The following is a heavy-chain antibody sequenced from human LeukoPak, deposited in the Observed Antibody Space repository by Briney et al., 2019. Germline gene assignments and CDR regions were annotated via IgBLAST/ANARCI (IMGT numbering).Heavy chain of an antibody. J-gene: IGHJ4*02. V-gene: IGHV3-23*01. CDR1: GFTFSSYA. CDR3: WKGARFYSNFLNY. CDR2: ISGNDDNT. Sequence: PGGSLRLSCAASGFTFSSYAMSWVRQAPGKGLEWVSCISGNDDNTYYAESVRGRFAISRDNSKNIFYLQMNRLGAEGTATYYCWKGARFYSNFLNYLGQGTLVTHSP. D-gene: IGHD6-13*01.